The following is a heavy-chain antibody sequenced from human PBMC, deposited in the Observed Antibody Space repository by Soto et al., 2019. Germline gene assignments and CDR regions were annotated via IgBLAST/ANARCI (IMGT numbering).Heavy chain of an antibody. J-gene: IGHJ5*02. CDR1: GDSISSSSQY. Sequence: ETLSLTCSVSGDSISSSSQYWGWIRQPPGKGLEWIGSIHYSGTSYYNPSLKSRVTIFVDTSKNQLSLKLSSVTAADTAVYYCARHWIAGSSIPWGQGTLVTVS. D-gene: IGHD2-21*01. CDR2: IHYSGTS. CDR3: ARHWIAGSSIP. V-gene: IGHV4-39*01.